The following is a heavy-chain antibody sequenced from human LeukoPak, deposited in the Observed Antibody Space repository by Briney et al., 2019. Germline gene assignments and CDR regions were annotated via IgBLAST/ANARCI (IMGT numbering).Heavy chain of an antibody. J-gene: IGHJ6*02. CDR1: GYTFTGYY. CDR3: ARVRSAYYYGSGSYYRYYYYYGMDV. V-gene: IGHV1-2*02. CDR2: INPNSGGT. Sequence: GASVKVSCKASGYTFTGYYMHWVRRAPGQGLEWMGWINPNSGGTNYAQKFQGRVTMTRDTSISTAYIELSRLRSDDTAVYYCARVRSAYYYGSGSYYRYYYYYGMDVWGQGTTVTVSS. D-gene: IGHD3-10*01.